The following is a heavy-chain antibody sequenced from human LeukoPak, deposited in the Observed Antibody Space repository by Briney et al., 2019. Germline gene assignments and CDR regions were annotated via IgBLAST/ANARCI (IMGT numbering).Heavy chain of an antibody. D-gene: IGHD3-22*01. CDR3: ARDQSSMIADY. CDR1: GRTLSSYA. J-gene: IGHJ4*02. CDR2: IIPILGIA. V-gene: IGHV1-69*04. Sequence: SVKVSCKASGRTLSSYAISWVRQAPGQGLEWMGRIIPILGIANYAQKFQDRVTITADKSTSTAYMELSSLRSEDTAVYYCARDQSSMIADYWGQGTLVTVSS.